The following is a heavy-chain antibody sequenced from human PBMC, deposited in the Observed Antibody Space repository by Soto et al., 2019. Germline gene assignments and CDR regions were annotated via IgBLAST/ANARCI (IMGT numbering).Heavy chain of an antibody. CDR3: ARDRYQRHCSSTSCYAGPFDYSCDY. CDR1: GGTFSSYA. V-gene: IGHV1-69*13. D-gene: IGHD2-2*01. Sequence: ASVKVSCKASGGTFSSYAISWVRQAPGQGLEWMGGIIPIFGTANYAQKFQGRVTITADESTSTAYMELSSLRSEDTAVYYCARDRYQRHCSSTSCYAGPFDYSCDYWGQGTLVTVSS. J-gene: IGHJ4*02. CDR2: IIPIFGTA.